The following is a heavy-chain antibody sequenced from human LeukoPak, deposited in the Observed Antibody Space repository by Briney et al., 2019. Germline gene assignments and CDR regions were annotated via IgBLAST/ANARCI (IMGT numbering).Heavy chain of an antibody. CDR3: ARGLPWELYTVDY. CDR2: IIPIFGTA. Sequence: SVKVSCKASGGTFSSYAISWVRQAPGQGLEWMGGIIPIFGTANYAQKFQGRVTITADESTSTAYMELSSLRSEDTAVYYCARGLPWELYTVDYWGQGTLVTVSS. V-gene: IGHV1-69*13. J-gene: IGHJ4*02. D-gene: IGHD1-26*01. CDR1: GGTFSSYA.